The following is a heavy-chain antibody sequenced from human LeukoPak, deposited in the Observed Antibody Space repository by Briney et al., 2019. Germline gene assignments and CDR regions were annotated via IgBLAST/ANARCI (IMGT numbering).Heavy chain of an antibody. Sequence: SGPALVKPTQTLTLTCTFSGFSLSISGMRASWIRQPPGKALEWLARIDWDDDKFYSTSLKTRLTISKDTSKNQVVLTMTNMDPVDTATYYCALYYYDSSGYYGDAFDIWGQGTMVTVSS. J-gene: IGHJ3*02. D-gene: IGHD3-22*01. CDR2: IDWDDDK. CDR3: ALYYYDSSGYYGDAFDI. V-gene: IGHV2-70*04. CDR1: GFSLSISGMR.